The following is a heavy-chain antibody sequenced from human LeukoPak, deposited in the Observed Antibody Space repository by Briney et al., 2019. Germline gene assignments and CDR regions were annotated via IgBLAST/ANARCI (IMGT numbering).Heavy chain of an antibody. CDR2: ISYDGGNK. CDR1: GFTFSDYG. CDR3: AKVFEVRGARRPKDY. J-gene: IGHJ4*02. D-gene: IGHD3-10*01. Sequence: GRSLRLSCAASGFTFSDYGMHWVRQAPGKGLEWVALISYDGGNKFYADSVRDRFTISRDNSKNTPFLQMNSLRIEDTAVYYCAKVFEVRGARRPKDYWGQGTLVIVSS. V-gene: IGHV3-30*18.